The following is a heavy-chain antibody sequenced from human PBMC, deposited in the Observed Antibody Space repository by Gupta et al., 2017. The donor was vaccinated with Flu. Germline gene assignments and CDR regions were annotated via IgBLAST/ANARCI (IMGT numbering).Heavy chain of an antibody. CDR1: GYTFTGYY. D-gene: IGHD6-19*01. CDR2: INPNSGGT. V-gene: IGHV1-2*02. CDR3: ARAYMAAYSSGWYVQETNWFDP. J-gene: IGHJ5*02. Sequence: QVQLVQSGAEVKKPGASVKVSCKASGYTFTGYYMHWVRQAPGQGLEWMGWINPNSGGTNYAQKFQGRVTMTRDTSISTAYMELSRLRSDDTAVYYCARAYMAAYSSGWYVQETNWFDPWGQGTLVTVSS.